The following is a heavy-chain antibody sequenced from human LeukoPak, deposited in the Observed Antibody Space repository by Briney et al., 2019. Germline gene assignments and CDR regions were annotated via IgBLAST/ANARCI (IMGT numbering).Heavy chain of an antibody. CDR1: GFTFSTYA. CDR3: VKISLTTLNFDY. V-gene: IGHV3-23*01. J-gene: IGHJ4*02. CDR2: ISNSGGSA. D-gene: IGHD1-14*01. Sequence: PGGSLRLSCAPSGFTFSTYAMSWVRQAPGKGLEWVAAISNSGGSAVYADSVQGRFFVSRDNFRNTLFLHMNSLRAEDTALYCCVKISLTTLNFDYWGQGTLVTVSS.